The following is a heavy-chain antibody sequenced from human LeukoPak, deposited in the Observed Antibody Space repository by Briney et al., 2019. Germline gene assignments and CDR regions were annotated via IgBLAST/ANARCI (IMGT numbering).Heavy chain of an antibody. CDR1: GFSFSDYS. Sequence: PGGSLRLSCAASGFSFSDYSMSWVRQAPGKGLEWVANIKQDGSEKYYVDSVKGRFTISRDNAKNSLYLQMNSLRAEDTAVYYCARDLPAGDWFDPWGQGTLVTVSS. J-gene: IGHJ5*02. CDR3: ARDLPAGDWFDP. D-gene: IGHD2-2*01. CDR2: IKQDGSEK. V-gene: IGHV3-7*05.